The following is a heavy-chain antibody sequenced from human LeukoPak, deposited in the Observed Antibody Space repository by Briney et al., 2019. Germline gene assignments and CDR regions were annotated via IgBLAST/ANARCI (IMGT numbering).Heavy chain of an antibody. CDR3: AKIGGYFDL. Sequence: PGGSLRLSCAASGFTFSDYGMSWVRQAPGKGLEWVSAITGNCVTTYYADSVKGRFTISRDNSKNTLYLQMNSLRAEDTAIYYCAKIGGYFDLWGRGSLLTVSS. CDR2: ITGNCVTT. J-gene: IGHJ2*01. CDR1: GFTFSDYG. V-gene: IGHV3-23*01.